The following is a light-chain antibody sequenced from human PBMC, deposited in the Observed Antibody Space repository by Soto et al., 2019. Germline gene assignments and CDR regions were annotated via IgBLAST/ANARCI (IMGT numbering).Light chain of an antibody. CDR2: GAS. V-gene: IGKV3-15*01. Sequence: EIVMTQSPATLSVSPGERATLSCRASQSVSSNLAWYQQKPGQAPRLLIYGASTRAAGIPDRFSGSGSGSEFTLTISSLQSEDCAVSYCQQYKNWPLYTFGQGTKLESK. CDR3: QQYKNWPLYT. CDR1: QSVSSN. J-gene: IGKJ2*01.